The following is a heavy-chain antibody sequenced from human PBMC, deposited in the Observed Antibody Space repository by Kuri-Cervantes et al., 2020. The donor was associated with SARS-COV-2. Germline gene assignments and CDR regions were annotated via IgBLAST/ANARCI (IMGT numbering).Heavy chain of an antibody. CDR3: AKDLAVAGSEDDS. CDR1: GFTFSSYA. J-gene: IGHJ4*02. D-gene: IGHD6-19*01. V-gene: IGHV3-23*01. Sequence: GESLKISCAASGFTFSSYAMTWVRQAPGKGLEWVPSLGVSGGNTYYADSVKGRFTISRDNSRNTLYLQMNSLSAEDTAVYYCAKDLAVAGSEDDSWGQGTLVTVSS. CDR2: LGVSGGNT.